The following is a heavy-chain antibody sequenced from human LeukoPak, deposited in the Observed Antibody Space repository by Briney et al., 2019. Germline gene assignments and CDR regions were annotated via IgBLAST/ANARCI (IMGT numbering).Heavy chain of an antibody. Sequence: PGGSLRLSCAASGFTFSSYAMSWVRQAPGKGLEWVSAISGSGGSTYYADSVKGRFTISRDNSKNTLYLQMNSLRAEDTAVYYCARDTNEGDHEGYYFDYWGQGTLVTVSS. J-gene: IGHJ4*02. V-gene: IGHV3-23*01. CDR3: ARDTNEGDHEGYYFDY. CDR2: ISGSGGST. D-gene: IGHD1-1*01. CDR1: GFTFSSYA.